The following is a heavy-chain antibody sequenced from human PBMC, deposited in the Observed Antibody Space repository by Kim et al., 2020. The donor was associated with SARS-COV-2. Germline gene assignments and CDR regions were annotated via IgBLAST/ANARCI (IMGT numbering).Heavy chain of an antibody. CDR3: ARGSMEWELPFDY. V-gene: IGHV1-2*02. D-gene: IGHD1-26*01. J-gene: IGHJ4*02. Sequence: YAQKFQGRDTMTRETSIRATYMELSSLTSNDTAVYYCARGSMEWELPFDYWGQGTLVTVSS.